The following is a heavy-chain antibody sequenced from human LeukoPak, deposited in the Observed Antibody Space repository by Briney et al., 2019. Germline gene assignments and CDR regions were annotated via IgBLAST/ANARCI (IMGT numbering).Heavy chain of an antibody. J-gene: IGHJ4*02. CDR3: AAIHSSSWYDY. CDR1: GGSISSYY. Sequence: SETLSLTCTVSGGSISSYYWSWIRQPAGKGLEWIGRIYTSGTTNYNPSLKSRVTMSVDTSKNQFSLKLSSVTAADTAVYYCAAIHSSSWYDYWGQGTLVTVSS. V-gene: IGHV4-4*07. CDR2: IYTSGTT. D-gene: IGHD6-13*01.